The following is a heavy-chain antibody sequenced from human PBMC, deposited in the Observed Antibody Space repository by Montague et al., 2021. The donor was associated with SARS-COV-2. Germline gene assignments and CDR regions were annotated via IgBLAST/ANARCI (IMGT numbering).Heavy chain of an antibody. CDR1: GFTFSTYP. V-gene: IGHV3-23*01. J-gene: IGHJ4*02. CDR2: IGAGVSST. CDR3: ASSYIPNKYYEVY. D-gene: IGHD2/OR15-2a*01. Sequence: RSLSLAAPGFTFSTYPMHWVRQAPGKGLEWVSSIGAGVSSTFYADSVKGRFTVSRDNSKNTLYLQMNSLRAEDTAVYYCASSYIPNKYYEVYWGQGTLVTVSS.